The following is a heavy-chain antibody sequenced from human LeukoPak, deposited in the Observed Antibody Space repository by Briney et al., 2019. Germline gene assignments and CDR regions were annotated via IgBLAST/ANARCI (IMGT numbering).Heavy chain of an antibody. V-gene: IGHV4-34*01. Sequence: SETLSLTCAVYGGSFSGYYWSWIRQPPGKGLEWIGTIYYSGSTYYNPSLKSRVTISVDTSKSQFSLKLSSVTAPDTAVYYCARHEDRNWYFDHWGQGTLVTVSS. CDR2: IYYSGST. CDR1: GGSFSGYY. J-gene: IGHJ4*02. CDR3: ARHEDRNWYFDH. D-gene: IGHD1-1*01.